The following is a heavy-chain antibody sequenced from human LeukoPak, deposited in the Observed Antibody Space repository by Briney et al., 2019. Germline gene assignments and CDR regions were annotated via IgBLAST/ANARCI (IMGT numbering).Heavy chain of an antibody. J-gene: IGHJ6*03. D-gene: IGHD5-18*01. CDR2: IYYSGST. V-gene: IGHV4-59*01. CDR3: ARSTPAGGYYYYYYYYMDV. Sequence: SETLSLTCTVSGGSISSYYWSWIRQPPGKGLEWIGYIYYSGSTNYNPSLKSRVTISVDTSKNQFSLKLSSVTAADTAVYYCARSTPAGGYYYYYYYYMDVWGKGTTVTISS. CDR1: GGSISSYY.